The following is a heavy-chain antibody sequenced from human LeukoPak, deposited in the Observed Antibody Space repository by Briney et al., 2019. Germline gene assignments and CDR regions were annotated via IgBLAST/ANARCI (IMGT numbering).Heavy chain of an antibody. J-gene: IGHJ6*04. Sequence: SGTLSLTCAVSGGSIISSHWWSWVRQSPGKGLECIGEIYHNGRTNYNPSLKSRVTMSVDKSKNQFSLKLSSVTAADTAVYYCARDRPYYYGSGSPKYYYGMDVWGKGTTVTVSS. D-gene: IGHD3-10*01. CDR3: ARDRPYYYGSGSPKYYYGMDV. V-gene: IGHV4-4*02. CDR1: GGSIISSHW. CDR2: IYHNGRT.